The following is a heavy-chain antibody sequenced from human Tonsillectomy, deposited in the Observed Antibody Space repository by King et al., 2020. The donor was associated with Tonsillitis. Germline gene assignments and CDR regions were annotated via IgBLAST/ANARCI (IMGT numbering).Heavy chain of an antibody. J-gene: IGHJ4*02. D-gene: IGHD2-21*02. Sequence: LQLVQSGGGLVQPGGSLRVSCAASGFTFSSYCMSWVRQAPGRGREWVASIKHDGGEKNYVDSVKGRLTISRDNAKNSLYLQLNSLRAGDTAVYYCARGDSFDYWGLGTLVTVSS. CDR1: GFTFSSYC. V-gene: IGHV3-7*03. CDR2: IKHDGGEK. CDR3: ARGDSFDY.